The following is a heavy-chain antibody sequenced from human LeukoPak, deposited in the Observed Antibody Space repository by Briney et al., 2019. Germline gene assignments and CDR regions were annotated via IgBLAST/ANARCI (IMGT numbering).Heavy chain of an antibody. CDR1: GFTFSGSA. CDR2: IRSKANSYAT. J-gene: IGHJ5*02. V-gene: IGHV3-73*01. D-gene: IGHD6-19*01. CDR3: ARGRIAVAGTGWFDP. Sequence: PGGSLRLSCAASGFTFSGSAMHWVRQASGKGLEWVGRIRSKANSYATAYAASVKGRFTISRDDSKNTAYLQMNSLKTEDTAVYYCARGRIAVAGTGWFDPWGQGTLVTVSS.